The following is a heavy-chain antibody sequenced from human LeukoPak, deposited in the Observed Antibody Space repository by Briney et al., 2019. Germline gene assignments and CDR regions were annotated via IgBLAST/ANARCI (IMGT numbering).Heavy chain of an antibody. CDR2: ISSSGSTI. Sequence: GGSLRPSCAASGFTFSSYEMNWVRQAPGKGLEWVSYISSSGSTIYYADSVKGRFTISRDNAKNSLYLQMNSLRAEDTAVYYCARGGGSYYYFDYWGQGTLVTVSS. CDR1: GFTFSSYE. D-gene: IGHD1-26*01. J-gene: IGHJ4*02. CDR3: ARGGGSYYYFDY. V-gene: IGHV3-48*03.